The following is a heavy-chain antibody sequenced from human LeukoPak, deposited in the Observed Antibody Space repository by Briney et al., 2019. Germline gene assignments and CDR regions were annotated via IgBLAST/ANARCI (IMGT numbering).Heavy chain of an antibody. Sequence: PSETLSLTCTVSGGSISSSSYYWGWIRQPPGKGLEWIGEINHSGSTYYNPSLKSRVTISVDTSKNQFSLKLSSVTAADTAVYYCARLPRGPASSAYCGGDCYSGGRLDYWGQGTLVTVSS. CDR1: GGSISSSSYY. D-gene: IGHD2-21*02. CDR2: INHSGST. V-gene: IGHV4-39*01. J-gene: IGHJ4*02. CDR3: ARLPRGPASSAYCGGDCYSGGRLDY.